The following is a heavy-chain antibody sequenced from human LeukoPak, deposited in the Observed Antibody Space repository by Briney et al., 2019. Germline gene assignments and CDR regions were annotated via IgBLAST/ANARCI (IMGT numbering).Heavy chain of an antibody. J-gene: IGHJ4*02. V-gene: IGHV1-3*03. CDR1: GYSFTNHD. Sequence: EASVKVSCKASGYSFTNHDMHWVRQAPGQRLEWMGCINPDNGNTKYSQEFQGRATITRDTSASTAYMELSSLRSEDMAVYYCTLYNYWGQGTLVTVSS. CDR3: TLYNY. CDR2: INPDNGNT. D-gene: IGHD2-2*02.